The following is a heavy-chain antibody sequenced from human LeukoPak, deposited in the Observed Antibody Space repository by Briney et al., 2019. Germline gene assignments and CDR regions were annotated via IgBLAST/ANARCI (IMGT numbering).Heavy chain of an antibody. CDR2: ISGSGGTT. V-gene: IGHV3-23*01. J-gene: IGHJ4*02. CDR3: AKSNRYGDYEIVDY. D-gene: IGHD4-17*01. CDR1: GLTFSRSA. Sequence: PGGSLRLSCEASGLTFSRSALSWVRPAPGKGLEWVSTISGSGGTTYYADSVKGRFTISRDNSKNTLYLQMSSLRAEDTAIYYCAKSNRYGDYEIVDYWGQGTLVTVSS.